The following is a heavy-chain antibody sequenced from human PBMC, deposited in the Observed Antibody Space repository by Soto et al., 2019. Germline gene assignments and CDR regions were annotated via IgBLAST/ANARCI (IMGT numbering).Heavy chain of an antibody. D-gene: IGHD3-22*01. J-gene: IGHJ5*02. CDR2: ISAYNGNT. Sequence: ASVKVSCKASGYTFTSYGISWVRQAPGQGLEWMGWISAYNGNTNYAQKLQGRVTMTTDTSTSTAYMELRSLRSDDTAVYYCARDVPFPHYYDSSGYYTGDWFDPWGQGTLVTVSS. CDR1: GYTFTSYG. CDR3: ARDVPFPHYYDSSGYYTGDWFDP. V-gene: IGHV1-18*01.